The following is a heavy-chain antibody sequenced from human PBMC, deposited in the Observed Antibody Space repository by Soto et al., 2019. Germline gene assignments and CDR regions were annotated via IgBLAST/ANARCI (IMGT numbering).Heavy chain of an antibody. CDR1: GFNFSSYS. J-gene: IGHJ4*02. D-gene: IGHD3-10*01. CDR3: ASYGSGSYHSAHDY. CDR2: ISSSSSTI. Sequence: GGSLRLSCAASGFNFSSYSMNWVRQAPGKGLEWVSYISSSSSTIYYADSVKGRFTISRDNAKNSLYLQMNSLRAEDTAVYYCASYGSGSYHSAHDYWGQGTLVTVSS. V-gene: IGHV3-48*01.